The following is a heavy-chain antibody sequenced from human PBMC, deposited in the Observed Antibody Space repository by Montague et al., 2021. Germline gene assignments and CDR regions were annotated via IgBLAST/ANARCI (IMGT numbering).Heavy chain of an antibody. CDR3: ARDRHFSSGDNWFGP. J-gene: IGHJ5*02. V-gene: IGHV4-59*11. CDR1: GGSISSHY. D-gene: IGHD3-3*02. CDR2: VYYRGNM. Sequence: SETLSLTCTVSGGSISSHYWSWVRQPPGKGLEWIGCVYYRGNMAHNSSLKSRLTMLVDTAKNQVSLKLKSVTAADTAVYYCARDRHFSSGDNWFGPWGQGILVTVSS.